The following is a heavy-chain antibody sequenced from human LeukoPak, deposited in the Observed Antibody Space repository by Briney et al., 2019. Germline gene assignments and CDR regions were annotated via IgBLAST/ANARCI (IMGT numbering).Heavy chain of an antibody. CDR1: GFTVSSNY. CDR2: IYSGGST. D-gene: IGHD3-22*01. V-gene: IGHV3-53*01. CDR3: AKADYDPEYYFDY. J-gene: IGHJ4*02. Sequence: GGSLRLSCTASGFTVSSNYMSWVRQAPGKGLEWVSVIYSGGSTYYADSVKGRFTISRDNSKNTLYLQMNSLRAEDTAVYYCAKADYDPEYYFDYWGQGTLVTVSS.